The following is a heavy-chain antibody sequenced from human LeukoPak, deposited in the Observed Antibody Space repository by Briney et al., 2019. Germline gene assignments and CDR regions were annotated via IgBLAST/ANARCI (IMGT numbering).Heavy chain of an antibody. V-gene: IGHV1-2*02. CDR2: INPNSGGT. Sequence: ASVQVSCKASGYTFISYGINWVRQAPGQGLEWMGWINPNSGGTNYAQKFQGRVTMTRDTSISTAYMELSRLRSDDTAVYYCARGSLITMIVVDGLDYWGQGTLVTVSS. J-gene: IGHJ4*02. D-gene: IGHD3-22*01. CDR3: ARGSLITMIVVDGLDY. CDR1: GYTFISYG.